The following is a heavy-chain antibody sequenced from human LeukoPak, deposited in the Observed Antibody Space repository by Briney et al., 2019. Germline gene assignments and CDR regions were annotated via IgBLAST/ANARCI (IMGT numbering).Heavy chain of an antibody. D-gene: IGHD3-22*01. CDR1: GFTFSSYG. CDR2: IRYDGSNK. Sequence: TGGALRLSCTASGFTFSSYGMHWVRQAPCKGLEWVAFIRYDGSNKYYADSVKGRFTISRDNSKNALYLQMNSLRAEDTAVYYCAKGAPTYYYDSSGYYSFDYWGQGTLVTVSS. J-gene: IGHJ4*02. CDR3: AKGAPTYYYDSSGYYSFDY. V-gene: IGHV3-30*02.